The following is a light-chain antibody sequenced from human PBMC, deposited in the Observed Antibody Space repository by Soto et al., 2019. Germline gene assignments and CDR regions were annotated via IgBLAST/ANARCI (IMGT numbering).Light chain of an antibody. Sequence: DIQMTQSPSTLSASVGDRVTITCRASQSINSWLAWYQQKPGKAPKVLNYKASSLESGVTSRFSGSGSGTEFTLTISSLQPDDFATYYCQQYNSYPLTFGGGTKVDIK. J-gene: IGKJ4*01. CDR2: KAS. CDR3: QQYNSYPLT. V-gene: IGKV1-5*03. CDR1: QSINSW.